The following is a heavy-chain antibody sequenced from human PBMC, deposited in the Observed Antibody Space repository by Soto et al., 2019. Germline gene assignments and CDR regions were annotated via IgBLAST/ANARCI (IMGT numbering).Heavy chain of an antibody. CDR3: ARDNYYGSCSDYRDVH. J-gene: IGHJ4*01. CDR2: ISSSSSYI. CDR1: VFTFSSYS. Sequence: PGGSLRLSGAASVFTFSSYSMNWVRQAPGKGLEWVSSISSSSSYIYYADSVKGRFTISRDNAKNSLYLQMNSLRAEDTAVYYCARDNYYGSCSDYRDVHWGHGTRATDPS. D-gene: IGHD3-10*01. V-gene: IGHV3-21*01.